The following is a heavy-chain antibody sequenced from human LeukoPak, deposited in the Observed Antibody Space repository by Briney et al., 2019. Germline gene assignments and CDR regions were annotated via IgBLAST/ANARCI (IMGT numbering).Heavy chain of an antibody. J-gene: IGHJ4*02. CDR2: IKKDGSEK. D-gene: IGHD2-8*02. CDR1: GFIFSGSW. V-gene: IGHV3-7*03. CDR3: TTDTWCSAGH. Sequence: GGSLRLSCTASGFIFSGSWMAWIRQAPGKGLEWVAIIKKDGSEKYYVDSMKGRFTISRDNAKNSLFLQMDSLRAEDTAIYYCTTDTWCSAGHWGQGTLVTVSS.